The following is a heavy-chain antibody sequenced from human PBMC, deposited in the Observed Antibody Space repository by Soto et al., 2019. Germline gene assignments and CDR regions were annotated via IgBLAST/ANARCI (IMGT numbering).Heavy chain of an antibody. CDR3: ARVGRRYGDYA. Sequence: SETLSLTCTVSGGSISSSSYYWGWIRQPPGKGLEWIGSIYYSGSTYYNPSLKSRVTISVDTSKNQFSLKLSSVTAADTAVYYRARVGRRYGDYAWGQGTLVTVSS. D-gene: IGHD4-17*01. V-gene: IGHV4-39*07. CDR1: GGSISSSSYY. J-gene: IGHJ5*02. CDR2: IYYSGST.